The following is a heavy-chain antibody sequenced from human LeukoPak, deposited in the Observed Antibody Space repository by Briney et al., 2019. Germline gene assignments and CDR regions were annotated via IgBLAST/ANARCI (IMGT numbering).Heavy chain of an antibody. Sequence: PGGSLRLSCAAYGFTFSTYGMHWVRQAPGKGLVWVSRINSDGSSTSYADSVKGRFTISRDNAKNTLYLQMNSLRAEDTAVYYCASIAAADDYWGQGTLVTVSS. CDR2: INSDGSST. J-gene: IGHJ4*02. CDR3: ASIAAADDY. D-gene: IGHD6-25*01. V-gene: IGHV3-74*01. CDR1: GFTFSTYG.